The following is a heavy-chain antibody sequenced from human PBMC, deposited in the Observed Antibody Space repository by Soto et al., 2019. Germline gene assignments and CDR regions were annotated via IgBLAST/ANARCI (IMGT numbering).Heavy chain of an antibody. CDR1: GGSISSGGDY. Sequence: QVQLQESGPGLVKPSETLSLNCTVSGGSISSGGDYWSWIRQRPGKGLEWIGYIYYTGGAYYNPSLKSRLTLSVDTAKSQFSLKLTSVTTADTAVYLCARGLTMLRGVMDSWGQGTLVTVSS. V-gene: IGHV4-31*03. CDR2: IYYTGGA. CDR3: ARGLTMLRGVMDS. D-gene: IGHD3-10*01. J-gene: IGHJ4*02.